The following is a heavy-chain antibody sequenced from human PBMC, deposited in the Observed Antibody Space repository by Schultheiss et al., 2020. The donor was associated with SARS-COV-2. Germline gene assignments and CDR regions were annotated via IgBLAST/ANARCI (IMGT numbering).Heavy chain of an antibody. V-gene: IGHV4-61*01. Sequence: GSLRLSCAVSGYSISSGYYWSWIRQPPGKGLEWIGYIYYSGSTNYNPSLKSRVTISVDTSKNQFSLKLSSVTAADTAVYYCAAGGDPDAFDIWGQGTMVTVSS. D-gene: IGHD3-16*01. J-gene: IGHJ3*02. CDR3: AAGGDPDAFDI. CDR2: IYYSGST. CDR1: GYSISSGYY.